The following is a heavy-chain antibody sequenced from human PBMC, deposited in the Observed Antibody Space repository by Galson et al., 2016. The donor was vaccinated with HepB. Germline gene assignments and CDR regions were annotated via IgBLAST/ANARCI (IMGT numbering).Heavy chain of an antibody. D-gene: IGHD3-16*01. CDR1: GFSFSLYD. CDR3: ARDWGRLAAYYFDY. Sequence: SLRLSCAASGFSFSLYDMHWVRQAPGKGLEWVAVKSHDGKNEFYADSVEGRFSISRDNSKNTVYLQMNSLRPDDTAVYYCARDWGRLAAYYFDYWGQGALVTVSS. V-gene: IGHV3-30*04. J-gene: IGHJ4*02. CDR2: KSHDGKNE.